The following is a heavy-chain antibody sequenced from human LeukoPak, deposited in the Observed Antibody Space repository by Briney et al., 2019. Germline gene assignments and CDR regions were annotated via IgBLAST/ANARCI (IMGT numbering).Heavy chain of an antibody. Sequence: GGSLRLSCAASGFTFSSYSMNWVRQAPGKGLEWVAVISYDGSNKYYVDSVKGRFTISRDNSKNTLYLQMNSLRAEDTAVYYCAKGRGYYGYAADYFQDWGQGTLVTVSS. D-gene: IGHD3-10*01. CDR3: AKGRGYYGYAADYFQD. V-gene: IGHV3-30*18. CDR2: ISYDGSNK. J-gene: IGHJ1*01. CDR1: GFTFSSYS.